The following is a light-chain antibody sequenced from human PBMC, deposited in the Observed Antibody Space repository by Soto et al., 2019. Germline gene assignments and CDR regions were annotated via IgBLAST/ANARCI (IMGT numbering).Light chain of an antibody. V-gene: IGKV3-20*01. CDR2: GAS. J-gene: IGKJ1*01. CDR1: QSVSSSY. CDR3: QQYGSSPPCT. Sequence: ESVLTQVPCAPSLSPGERATLSCRASQSVSSSYLAWYQQKPGQAPRLLIYGASSRATGIPDRFSGSGSGTDFTLTISRLEPEDFAVYYCQQYGSSPPCTFGHGTKV.